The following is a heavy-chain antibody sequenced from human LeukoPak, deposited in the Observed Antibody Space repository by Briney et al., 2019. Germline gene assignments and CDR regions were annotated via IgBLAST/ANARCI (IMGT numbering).Heavy chain of an antibody. Sequence: PGRSLRLSCAASGFTFSSYAMHWVRQAPGKGLEWVAVISYDGSNKYYADSVKGRFTISRDNSKNTLYLQMNSLRAEDMAVYYCARGSSSSWRPPPFDYWGQGTLVTVSS. V-gene: IGHV3-30-3*01. J-gene: IGHJ4*02. D-gene: IGHD6-13*01. CDR2: ISYDGSNK. CDR3: ARGSSSSWRPPPFDY. CDR1: GFTFSSYA.